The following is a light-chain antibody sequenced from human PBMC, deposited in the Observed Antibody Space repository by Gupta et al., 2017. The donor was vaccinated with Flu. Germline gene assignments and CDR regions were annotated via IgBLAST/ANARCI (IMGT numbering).Light chain of an antibody. CDR3: QQTDRIPNS. CDR2: AAS. Sequence: DIQMTQSPSSLSASVGDRVTIPCRASQTIGNYLNWYQMKPGKAPKLLIYAASRLQSGVPSRFSGSGSETDFTLTISTLQPEDFATYYCQQTDRIPNSFGQGTKLEIK. J-gene: IGKJ2*03. V-gene: IGKV1-39*01. CDR1: QTIGNY.